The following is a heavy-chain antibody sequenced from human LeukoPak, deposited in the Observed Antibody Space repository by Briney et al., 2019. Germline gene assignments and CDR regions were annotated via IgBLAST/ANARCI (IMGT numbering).Heavy chain of an antibody. J-gene: IGHJ4*02. V-gene: IGHV3-30-3*01. CDR2: ISYDGSNK. CDR1: GFTFSSYA. Sequence: PGGSLRLSCAASGFTFSSYAMHWVRQAPGKGLEWVAVISYDGSNKYYADSVKGRFTISRDNSKNTLYLQMNSLRAGDTAVYYCARDISLGYCTNGVCFYFDYWGQGTLVTVSS. CDR3: ARDISLGYCTNGVCFYFDY. D-gene: IGHD2-8*01.